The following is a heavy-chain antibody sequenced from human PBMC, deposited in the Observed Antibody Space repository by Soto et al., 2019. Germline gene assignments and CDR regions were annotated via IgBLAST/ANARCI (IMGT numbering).Heavy chain of an antibody. CDR2: ISSGSKTI. CDR3: TREDILGARSFDY. Sequence: GGSLRLSCAASGFTFGNFGMNWVRQAPGKGLEWVSYISSGSKTIYYADSVQGRFTVSRDNAKNSQYLQMSSLTDEDTAVYYCTREDILGARSFDYWGRGTLVTVSS. J-gene: IGHJ4*02. CDR1: GFTFGNFG. V-gene: IGHV3-48*02. D-gene: IGHD1-26*01.